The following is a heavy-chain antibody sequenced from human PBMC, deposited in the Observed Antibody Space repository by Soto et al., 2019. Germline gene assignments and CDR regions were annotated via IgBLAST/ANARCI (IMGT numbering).Heavy chain of an antibody. CDR2: IIPIFGTA. V-gene: IGHV1-69*06. CDR1: GGTFSSYA. J-gene: IGHJ6*02. CDR3: AREGYYGARAGMDV. Sequence: QVQLVQSGAEVKKPGSSVKVSCKSSGGTFSSYAISWVRQAHGQGLEWMGGIIPIFGTANYAQKFQGRVTITADKSTSTAYMELSSLRSEDTAGYYCAREGYYGARAGMDVWGQGTTVTVSS. D-gene: IGHD3-10*01.